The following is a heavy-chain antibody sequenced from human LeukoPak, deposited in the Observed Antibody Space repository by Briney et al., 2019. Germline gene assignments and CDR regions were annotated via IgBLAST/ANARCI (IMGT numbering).Heavy chain of an antibody. CDR1: GFIFDDYA. CDR2: ISWNSGSI. CDR3: ASSSAWMQLWFDY. Sequence: PGRSLRLSCAASGFIFDDYAMHWVRQAPGKGLEWVSGISWNSGSIGYADSVKGRFTISRDNAKNSLYLQMNSLRAEDTAVYYCASSSAWMQLWFDYWGQGTLVTVSS. V-gene: IGHV3-9*01. J-gene: IGHJ4*02. D-gene: IGHD5-18*01.